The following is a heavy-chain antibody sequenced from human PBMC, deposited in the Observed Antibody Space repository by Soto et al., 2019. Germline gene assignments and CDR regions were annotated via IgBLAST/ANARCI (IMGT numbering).Heavy chain of an antibody. V-gene: IGHV4-59*08. CDR3: AVAGRETYFDY. CDR2: IYYSGST. D-gene: IGHD6-19*01. J-gene: IGHJ4*02. Sequence: PSETLSLTCTVAGGYIIGYDWSWIRQPPGKGLEWIGYIYYSGSTNYNPSLKSRVTISVDTSKNQFSLKLSSVTAADTAVYYCAVAGRETYFDYWGQGTLVTSPQ. CDR1: GGYIIGYD.